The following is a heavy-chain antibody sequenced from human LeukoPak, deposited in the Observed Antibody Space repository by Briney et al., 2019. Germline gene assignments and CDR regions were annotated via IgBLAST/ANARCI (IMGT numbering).Heavy chain of an antibody. CDR3: AREFKALDY. V-gene: IGHV1-3*01. J-gene: IGHJ4*02. Sequence: ASVKVSCKAPGYTFTSYAMHWVRQAPGQRLEWMGWINVGNGNTKYSQKFQGRVTITRDTSASSVYMELSSLRSEDTAVFYCAREFKALDYWGQGTLVTVSS. CDR2: INVGNGNT. CDR1: GYTFTSYA.